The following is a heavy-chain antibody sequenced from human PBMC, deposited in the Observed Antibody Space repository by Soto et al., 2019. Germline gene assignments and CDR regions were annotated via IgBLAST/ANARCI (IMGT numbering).Heavy chain of an antibody. Sequence: ESLKISCKSVGYSFTTYWINWVRQIPGKGLEWMGIIYPGDSDTRYSPSFQGQVTISADKSINTAYLQWRSLKASDTAVYYCARHHGSPGSYFGMDVWGQGTTVTVSS. D-gene: IGHD6-13*01. V-gene: IGHV5-51*01. CDR3: ARHHGSPGSYFGMDV. CDR2: IYPGDSDT. J-gene: IGHJ6*02. CDR1: GYSFTTYW.